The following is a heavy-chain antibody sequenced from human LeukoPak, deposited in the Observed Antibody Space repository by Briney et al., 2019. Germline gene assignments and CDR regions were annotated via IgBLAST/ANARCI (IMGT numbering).Heavy chain of an antibody. CDR3: ASLVRGGYYFDY. V-gene: IGHV4-59*08. CDR2: FYYSGT. Sequence: PSETLSLTCTVSGGSISRYYCNWIRQPPGKGLEWIGYFYYSGTAYNPSLKSRVTISVDTSKNQFSLKLSSVTAADTAVYYCASLVRGGYYFDYWGQGTLVTVSS. CDR1: GGSISRYY. D-gene: IGHD3-10*01. J-gene: IGHJ4*02.